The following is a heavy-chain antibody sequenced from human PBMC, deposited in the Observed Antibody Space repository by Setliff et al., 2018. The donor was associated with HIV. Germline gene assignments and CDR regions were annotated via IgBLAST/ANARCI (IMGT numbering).Heavy chain of an antibody. CDR2: VNHSGST. Sequence: SATLSLTCAVYGGSFSGHYWIWIRQPPGKGLEWIGEVNHSGSTNYNPSLRSRVTISVDTSKNQFSLKLSSVTAADTAVYYCARGQREYYDILSGYYGAYFDYWGQGTLVTVSS. V-gene: IGHV4-34*01. CDR3: ARGQREYYDILSGYYGAYFDY. CDR1: GGSFSGHY. J-gene: IGHJ4*02. D-gene: IGHD3-9*01.